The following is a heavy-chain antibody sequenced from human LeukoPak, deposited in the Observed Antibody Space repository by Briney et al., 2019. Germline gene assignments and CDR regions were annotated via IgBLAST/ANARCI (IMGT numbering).Heavy chain of an antibody. V-gene: IGHV3-48*01. J-gene: IGHJ4*02. CDR3: TGSFRYGDYRY. CDR1: GFTFSSYS. Sequence: GGSLRLSCAASGFTFSSYSMNWVRQAPGKGLEWVSYISSSSSTIYYADSVKGLFTISRDNAKNSLYLQMNSLRAEDTAVYYCTGSFRYGDYRYWDQGTLVTVSS. D-gene: IGHD4-17*01. CDR2: ISSSSSTI.